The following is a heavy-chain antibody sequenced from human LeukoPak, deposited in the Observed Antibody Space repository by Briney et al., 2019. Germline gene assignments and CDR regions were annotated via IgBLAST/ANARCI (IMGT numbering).Heavy chain of an antibody. Sequence: GGSLRLSCAASGFSFSTYAMTWVRQAPGKGLEWVSAISDGGGQTYYADSVKGRFTISRDNSKNTLYLQMNSLRAEDTAVYYCAKDGWGSGTYFYYFDCWGQGTLVTVSS. CDR3: AKDGWGSGTYFYYFDC. V-gene: IGHV3-23*01. CDR2: ISDGGGQT. CDR1: GFSFSTYA. D-gene: IGHD1-26*01. J-gene: IGHJ4*02.